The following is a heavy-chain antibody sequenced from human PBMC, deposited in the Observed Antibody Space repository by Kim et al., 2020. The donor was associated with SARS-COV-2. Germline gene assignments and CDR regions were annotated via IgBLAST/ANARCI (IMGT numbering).Heavy chain of an antibody. V-gene: IGHV1-58*01. CDR3: AADSGGRYSGSYLEYYYYYGMDV. Sequence: SVKVSCKASGFTFTSSAVQWVRQARGQRLEWIGWIVVGSGNTNYAQKFQERVTITRDMSTSTAYMELSSLRSEDTAVYYCAADSGGRYSGSYLEYYYYYGMDVWGQGTTGTVSS. J-gene: IGHJ6*02. D-gene: IGHD1-26*01. CDR2: IVVGSGNT. CDR1: GFTFTSSA.